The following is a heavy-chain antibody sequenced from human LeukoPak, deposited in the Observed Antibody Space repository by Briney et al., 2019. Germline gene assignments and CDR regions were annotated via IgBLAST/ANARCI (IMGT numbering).Heavy chain of an antibody. J-gene: IGHJ4*02. V-gene: IGHV3-30*18. Sequence: PGRSLRLPCAASGFTFSLYGMHWVRQAPGKGLEWVAVISNDGDYEYYTDSVKGRFTISRDNAKDTLYLQMDSLRREDTAVYYCAKDGRGRTFFGDIEYWGQGTLVAVSS. CDR2: ISNDGDYE. CDR1: GFTFSLYG. D-gene: IGHD3-10*01. CDR3: AKDGRGRTFFGDIEY.